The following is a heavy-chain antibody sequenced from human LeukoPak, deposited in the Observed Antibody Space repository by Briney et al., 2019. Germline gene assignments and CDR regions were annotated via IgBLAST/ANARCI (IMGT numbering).Heavy chain of an antibody. V-gene: IGHV4-34*01. CDR1: GGSFSGYY. J-gene: IGHJ3*02. Sequence: SETLSLTCAVYGGSFSGYYWGWIRQPPGKGLEWIGSIYYSGSTYYNPSLKSRVTISVDTSKNQFSLKLSSVTAADTAVYYCARSGGYCSGGSCYPYDAFDIWGQGTMVTVSS. D-gene: IGHD2-15*01. CDR3: ARSGGYCSGGSCYPYDAFDI. CDR2: IYYSGST.